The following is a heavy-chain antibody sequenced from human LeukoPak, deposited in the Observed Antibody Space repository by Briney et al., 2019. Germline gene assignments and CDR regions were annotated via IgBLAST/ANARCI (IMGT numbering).Heavy chain of an antibody. J-gene: IGHJ4*02. Sequence: GGSLRLSCAASGFTFSNAWMSWVRQAPGKGLEWVGRIKSKTDGGTTDYAAPVKGRFTISRDDSKNTLYLQMNSLKTEDTAVYYCTTDLYYYDSRINRGLGYYFDYWGQGTLVTVSS. V-gene: IGHV3-15*01. CDR2: IKSKTDGGTT. D-gene: IGHD3-22*01. CDR1: GFTFSNAW. CDR3: TTDLYYYDSRINRGLGYYFDY.